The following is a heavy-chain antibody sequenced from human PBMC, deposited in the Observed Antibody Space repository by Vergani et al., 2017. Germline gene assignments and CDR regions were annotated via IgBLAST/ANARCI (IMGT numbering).Heavy chain of an antibody. J-gene: IGHJ6*02. CDR3: TTGTEKVRGESRYYYYGMDV. V-gene: IGHV3-15*01. CDR2: IKSKTDGGTT. CDR1: GFTFSNVW. Sequence: EVQLVESGGGLVKPGGSLRLSCAASGFTFSNVWMSWVRQAPGKGLEWVGRIKSKTDGGTTDYAAPVKGRFTISRDDSKNTLYLQMNSLKTEDTAVYYCTTGTEKVRGESRYYYYGMDVWGHGTTVTVSS. D-gene: IGHD3-10*01.